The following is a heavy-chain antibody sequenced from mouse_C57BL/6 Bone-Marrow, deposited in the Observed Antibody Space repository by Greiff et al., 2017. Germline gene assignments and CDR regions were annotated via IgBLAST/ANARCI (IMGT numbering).Heavy chain of an antibody. CDR2: IDPSDSYT. Sequence: QVHVKQPGAELVRPGTSVKLSCKASGYTFTSYWMHWVKQRPGQGLEWIGVIDPSDSYTNYNQKFKGKATLTVDTSSSTAYMQLSSLTSEDSAVYYCATGDYFDYWGQGTTLTVSS. J-gene: IGHJ2*01. CDR3: ATGDYFDY. V-gene: IGHV1-59*01. CDR1: GYTFTSYW.